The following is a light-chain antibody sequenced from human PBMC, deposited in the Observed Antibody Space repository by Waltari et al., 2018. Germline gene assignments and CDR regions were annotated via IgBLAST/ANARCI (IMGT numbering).Light chain of an antibody. V-gene: IGLV4-69*01. CDR2: VYRDGSQ. CDR3: QSWDTGNWV. CDR1: SGHRNYD. Sequence: QLVLTQSPSASASLGASVRLTCTLTSGHRNYDIAWHQQRPDKGPQFLLKVYRDGSQNRGDGIPDRFSGSSSGAERYLTISGLQSDDEADYYCQSWDTGNWVFGGGTRVTVL. J-gene: IGLJ3*02.